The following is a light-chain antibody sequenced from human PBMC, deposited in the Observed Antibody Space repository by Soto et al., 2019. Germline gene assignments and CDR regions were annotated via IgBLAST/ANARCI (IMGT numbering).Light chain of an antibody. J-gene: IGLJ3*02. Sequence: QSVLTQSSSASASLGSSVKLTCTLSSGHSSYIIAWHQQQPGKAPRYLMKLEGSGSYNKGSGVPDRFSGSSSGADRYLTISNLQFEDEAAYYCETWDSNTQNGVFGGGTKLTVL. V-gene: IGLV4-60*02. CDR2: LEGSGSY. CDR1: SGHSSYI. CDR3: ETWDSNTQNGV.